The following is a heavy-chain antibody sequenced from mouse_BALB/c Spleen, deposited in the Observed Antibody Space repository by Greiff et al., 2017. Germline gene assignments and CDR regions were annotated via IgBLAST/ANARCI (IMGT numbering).Heavy chain of an antibody. CDR2: INPSTGYT. CDR3: ARTGYGYDSYAMDY. CDR1: GYTFTSYW. J-gene: IGHJ4*01. V-gene: IGHV1-7*01. Sequence: QVHVKQSGAELAKPGASVKMSCKASGYTFTSYWMHWVKQRPGQGLEWIGYINPSTGYTEYNQKFKDKATLTADKSSSTAYMQLSSLTSEDSAVYYCARTGYGYDSYAMDYWGQGTSVTVSS. D-gene: IGHD2-2*01.